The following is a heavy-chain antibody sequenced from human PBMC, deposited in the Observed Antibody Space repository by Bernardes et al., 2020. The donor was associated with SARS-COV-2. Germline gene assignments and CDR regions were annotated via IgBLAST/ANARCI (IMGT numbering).Heavy chain of an antibody. V-gene: IGHV5-51*01. CDR1: GYSFTSHW. Sequence: GESLKISFKGSGYSFTSHWIDWVRQMPGKGLEWVGIIYPGDSDTRYSPSFQGQVTISVDKSINTVYLQWSSLKASDSAIYFCARVGGLGYNASWLDSWGQGTLVTVSS. D-gene: IGHD3-10*01. CDR3: ARVGGLGYNASWLDS. J-gene: IGHJ5*01. CDR2: IYPGDSDT.